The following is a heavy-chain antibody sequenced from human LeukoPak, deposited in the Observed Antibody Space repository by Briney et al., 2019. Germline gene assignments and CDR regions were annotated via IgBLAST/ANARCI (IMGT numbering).Heavy chain of an antibody. CDR3: ARDIGNYYDYIYHYYYDY. J-gene: IGHJ4*02. D-gene: IGHD3-22*01. Sequence: SETLSLTCTVSGGSVTSYYWNWIRQPAGKGLEWVGRIYNTGSTWYNPSLKSRVSMSIDTSKNQFSLKLHSVTAADAAVYYCARDIGNYYDYIYHYYYDYWGQGSLVTVSS. CDR2: IYNTGST. V-gene: IGHV4-4*07. CDR1: GGSVTSYY.